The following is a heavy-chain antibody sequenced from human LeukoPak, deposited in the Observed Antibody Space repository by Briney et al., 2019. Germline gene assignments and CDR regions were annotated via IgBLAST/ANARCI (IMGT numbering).Heavy chain of an antibody. V-gene: IGHV3-23*01. CDR1: GFTFSNYA. D-gene: IGHD5-24*01. CDR2: ISETGGTI. Sequence: GGSLRLSCAPSGFTFSNYAMSWVRQAPGKGLEWVSAISETGGTIHYADSVRGRFIISRNNSKNTLYLQMNSLRAEDTAVYYCAREMTIITYSFDSWGQGTLVTVSS. J-gene: IGHJ4*02. CDR3: AREMTIITYSFDS.